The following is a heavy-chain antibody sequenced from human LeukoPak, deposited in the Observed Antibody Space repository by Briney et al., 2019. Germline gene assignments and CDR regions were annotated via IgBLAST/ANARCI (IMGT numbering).Heavy chain of an antibody. Sequence: ASVKVSCKASGYTFTSYGISWVRQAPRQGLEWMGWITAYNGNTNYEQKLQGRVTMTTDTSTSTAYMELRSLRSDDTAVYYCARTGALAKYCSGGSCYSHYYYYMDVWGKGTTVTVSS. CDR1: GYTFTSYG. CDR2: ITAYNGNT. CDR3: ARTGALAKYCSGGSCYSHYYYYMDV. V-gene: IGHV1-18*01. D-gene: IGHD2-15*01. J-gene: IGHJ6*03.